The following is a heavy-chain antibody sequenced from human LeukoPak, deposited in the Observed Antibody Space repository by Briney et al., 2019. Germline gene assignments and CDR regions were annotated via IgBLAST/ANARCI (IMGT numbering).Heavy chain of an antibody. CDR1: GGTFSSYA. J-gene: IGHJ3*02. V-gene: IGHV1-69*01. CDR2: IIPIFGTA. D-gene: IGHD1-26*01. Sequence: ASVKVSCKASGGTFSSYAISWVRQAPGQGLEWMGGIIPIFGTANYAQKFQGRVTITADESTSTAYMELSSLRSEDTAVYYCATQWDREDFDIWGQGTMVTVSS. CDR3: ATQWDREDFDI.